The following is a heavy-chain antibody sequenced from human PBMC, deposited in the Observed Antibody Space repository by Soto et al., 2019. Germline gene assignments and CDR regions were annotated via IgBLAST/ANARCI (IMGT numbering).Heavy chain of an antibody. Sequence: QLQLQASGSGLVKPSQTLSLTCAGSGGSIGSGGYSWTGIRQPPGKGLEWIGYIYRGGSTYCNPSLRSRVTISIDKSKEQFSLKLSSVTAADTAVYYCAKSQGDYWYFDLWGRGTLVTVSS. CDR3: AKSQGDYWYFDL. CDR2: IYRGGST. CDR1: GGSIGSGGYS. J-gene: IGHJ2*01. V-gene: IGHV4-30-2*01. D-gene: IGHD2-21*01.